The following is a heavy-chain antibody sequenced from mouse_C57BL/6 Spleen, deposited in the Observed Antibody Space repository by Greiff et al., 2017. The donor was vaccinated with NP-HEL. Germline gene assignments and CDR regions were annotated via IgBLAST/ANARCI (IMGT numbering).Heavy chain of an antibody. Sequence: QVQLQQPGAELVKPGASVKLSCKASGYTFTSYWMHWVKQRPGRGLEWIGRIDPNSGGTKYNEKFKGKATLTVDKPSSTAYMQRSSLTSEDSAVYYCAITTVVATRGYVDVWGTGTTVTVSS. CDR1: GYTFTSYW. CDR2: IDPNSGGT. CDR3: AITTVVATRGYVDV. D-gene: IGHD1-1*01. J-gene: IGHJ1*03. V-gene: IGHV1-72*01.